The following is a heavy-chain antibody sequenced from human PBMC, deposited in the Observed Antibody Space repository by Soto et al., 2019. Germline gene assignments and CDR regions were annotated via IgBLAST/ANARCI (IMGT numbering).Heavy chain of an antibody. CDR3: ARDRLELQGGMDV. CDR2: IYSGGST. CDR1: GFTVSSNY. V-gene: IGHV3-53*01. Sequence: PGGSLRLSCAASGFTVSSNYMSWVRQAPGKGLEWVSVIYSGGSTYYADSVKGRFTISRDNSKNTLYLQMNSLRAEDTAVYYCARDRLELQGGMDVWGQGTTVTVSS. D-gene: IGHD1-7*01. J-gene: IGHJ6*02.